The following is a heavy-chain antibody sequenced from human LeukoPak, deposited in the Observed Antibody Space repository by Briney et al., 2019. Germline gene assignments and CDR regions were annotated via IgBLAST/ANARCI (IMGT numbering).Heavy chain of an antibody. J-gene: IGHJ6*03. CDR3: AKDRPYCRSTSCPIFSYMDV. CDR1: GFTFDDYA. Sequence: PGGSLTLSCAASGFTFDDYAMHWVRQAPGKGLEWVSGISGNSGGIGYADSVKGRFTISRDNAKNSLYLQMNSLRAEDTALYYCAKDRPYCRSTSCPIFSYMDVWGKETTVTVSS. CDR2: ISGNSGGI. D-gene: IGHD2-2*01. V-gene: IGHV3-9*01.